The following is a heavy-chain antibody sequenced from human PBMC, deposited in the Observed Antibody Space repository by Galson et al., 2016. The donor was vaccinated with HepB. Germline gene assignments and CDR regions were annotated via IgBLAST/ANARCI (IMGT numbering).Heavy chain of an antibody. D-gene: IGHD4-11*01. V-gene: IGHV4-31*03. CDR2: IYDNGST. CDR1: GGSLSGGGYY. J-gene: IGHJ3*01. CDR3: ARGPTRTDAFDV. Sequence: TLSLTCTVSGGSLSGGGYYWSWIRQSPGRGLEWIGYIYDNGSTDYKSSRKRRVTMSVDTSKNQFSLKLSSVTAADTALYYFARGPTRTDAFDVWGQGTMGTVSS.